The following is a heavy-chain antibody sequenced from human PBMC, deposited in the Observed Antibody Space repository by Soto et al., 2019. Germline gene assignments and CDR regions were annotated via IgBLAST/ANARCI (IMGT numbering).Heavy chain of an antibody. Sequence: QVQLMESGGGVVQPGRSLRLSCAASGFTFSSYGMHWVRQAPGKGLEWVAVIWYDGSNKYYADSVKGRFTISRDNSKNTLYLQMNSLRAEDTAVYYCARDPGHPTRGGGMDVWGQGTTVTVSS. CDR2: IWYDGSNK. J-gene: IGHJ6*02. CDR3: ARDPGHPTRGGGMDV. CDR1: GFTFSSYG. D-gene: IGHD3-10*01. V-gene: IGHV3-33*01.